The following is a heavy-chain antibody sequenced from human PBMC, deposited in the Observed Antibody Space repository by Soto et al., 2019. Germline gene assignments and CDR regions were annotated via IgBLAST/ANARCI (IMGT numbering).Heavy chain of an antibody. CDR3: ARENYYGSGRTDFHHYYYGMDV. Sequence: PGGSLRLSCAASGFTFSDHAIHWVRQAPGRWLAWVSLISSDGSSKYFADSVKGRFTISRDNSKNTLYLQMNSLRAEDTAVYYCARENYYGSGRTDFHHYYYGMDVWGQGTTVTVSS. CDR2: ISSDGSSK. CDR1: GFTFSDHA. J-gene: IGHJ6*02. V-gene: IGHV3-30-3*01. D-gene: IGHD3-10*01.